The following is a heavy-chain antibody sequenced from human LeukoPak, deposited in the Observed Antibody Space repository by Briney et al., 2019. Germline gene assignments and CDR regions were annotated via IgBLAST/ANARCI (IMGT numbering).Heavy chain of an antibody. CDR1: GYTFTSYG. CDR3: ARDEGGYDWRLLSYYNMDV. D-gene: IGHD5-12*01. CDR2: INPNTGGT. J-gene: IGHJ6*03. V-gene: IGHV1-2*06. Sequence: GASVKVSCKASGYTFTSYGISWVRQAPGQGLEWMGRINPNTGGTDYAQKFQARVTMTRDTSINTAYLDLSRLRSDDTAVYFCARDEGGYDWRLLSYYNMDVWGKGTTVTVSS.